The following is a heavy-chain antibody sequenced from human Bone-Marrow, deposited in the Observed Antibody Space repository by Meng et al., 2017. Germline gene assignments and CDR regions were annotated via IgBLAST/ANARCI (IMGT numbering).Heavy chain of an antibody. CDR2: VSATGVST. CDR1: GFTFSNYA. Sequence: GESLKISCAASGFTFSNYAMSWVRQAPGKGLEWVSSVSATGVSTYYADSVKGRFTVSRDNSKNMLYLQVNTLRAEDTAIYYCAKDRASGSYPYYFDYWGQGTPVTVSS. J-gene: IGHJ4*02. V-gene: IGHV3-23*01. D-gene: IGHD1-26*01. CDR3: AKDRASGSYPYYFDY.